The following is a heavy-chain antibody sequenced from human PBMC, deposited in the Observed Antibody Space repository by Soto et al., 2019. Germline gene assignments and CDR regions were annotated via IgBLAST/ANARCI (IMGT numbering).Heavy chain of an antibody. CDR3: AMHLGEAPFPPLDH. J-gene: IGHJ4*02. Sequence: QVQLQESGPGLVKPSGTLSLTCAVSSVSISSGNWWSWVRQPPGKGLEWIWEIYHSGVTNYNPSHKSRGTIPVDNARNQFLVDLTSVTAADAAVYYCAMHLGEAPFPPLDHWGQGTLVTVSP. V-gene: IGHV4-4*02. D-gene: IGHD3-16*01. CDR1: SVSISSGNW. CDR2: IYHSGVT.